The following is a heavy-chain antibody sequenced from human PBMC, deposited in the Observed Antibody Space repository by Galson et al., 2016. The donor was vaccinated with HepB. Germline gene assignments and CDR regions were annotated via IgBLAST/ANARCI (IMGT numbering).Heavy chain of an antibody. V-gene: IGHV3-23*01. CDR2: ITGSGDST. CDR1: GFTFSSYV. J-gene: IGHJ6*02. Sequence: SLRLSCAASGFTFSSYVMIWVRQAPGKGLEWVSRITGSGDSTSCAESVKGRFTISRDNSKNTLYLQMNDLRVEDTAIYYCAKGSDQLLRSLPNVWGRGTSVIVSS. D-gene: IGHD1-1*01. CDR3: AKGSDQLLRSLPNV.